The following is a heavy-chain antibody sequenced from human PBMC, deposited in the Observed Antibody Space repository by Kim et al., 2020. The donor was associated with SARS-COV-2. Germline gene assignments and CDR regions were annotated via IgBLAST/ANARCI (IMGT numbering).Heavy chain of an antibody. Sequence: GGSLRLSCTASGFTFSAYWMHWVRQAPGKGLVWVSRITDTGNDQSYADSVKGRFTSSRDNAKNTLYLRMNSLRAEDTAVYYCARDWGVPDHDWHFDLWGRGTLVTVS. V-gene: IGHV3-74*01. CDR1: GFTFSAYW. CDR3: ARDWGVPDHDWHFDL. J-gene: IGHJ2*01. CDR2: ITDTGNDQ. D-gene: IGHD3-16*01.